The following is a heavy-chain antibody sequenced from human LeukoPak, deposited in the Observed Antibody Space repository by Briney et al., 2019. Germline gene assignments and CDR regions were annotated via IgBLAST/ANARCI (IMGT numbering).Heavy chain of an antibody. D-gene: IGHD3-10*01. CDR2: INPNSGGT. V-gene: IGHV1-2*02. J-gene: IGHJ4*02. Sequence: ASVKVSCKASGYTFTGYYMHWVRQAPRQGLEWMGWINPNSGGTNYAQKFQGRVTMTRDTSISTAYMELSRLRSDDTAVYYCARVRGSGSYYNPSPFRDWGQGTLVTVSS. CDR1: GYTFTGYY. CDR3: ARVRGSGSYYNPSPFRD.